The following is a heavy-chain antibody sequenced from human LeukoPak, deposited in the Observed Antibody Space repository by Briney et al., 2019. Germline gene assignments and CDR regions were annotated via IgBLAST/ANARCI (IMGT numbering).Heavy chain of an antibody. CDR3: AGYSYGLFDY. CDR2: IYYSGST. V-gene: IGHV4-59*01. D-gene: IGHD5-18*01. CDR1: GGSISSYY. Sequence: PSETLSLTCTVSGGSISSYYWSWIRQPPGKGLEWIGYIYYSGSTNYNPSLESRVTISVDTSKNQFSLKLSSVTAADTAVYYCAGYSYGLFDYWGQGTLVTVSS. J-gene: IGHJ4*02.